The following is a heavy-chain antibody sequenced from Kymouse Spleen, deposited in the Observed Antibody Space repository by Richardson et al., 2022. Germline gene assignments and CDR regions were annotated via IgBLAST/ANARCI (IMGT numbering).Heavy chain of an antibody. D-gene: IGHD2-8*01. CDR2: ISYDGSNK. V-gene: IGHV3-30*18. J-gene: IGHJ5*02. Sequence: QVQLVESGGGVVQPGRSLRLSCAASGFTFSSYGMHWVRQAPGKGLEWVAVISYDGSNKYYADSVKGRFTISRDNSKNTLYLQMNSLRAEDTAVYYCAKEGVYAKGDWFDPWGQGTLVTVSS. CDR1: GFTFSSYG. CDR3: AKEGVYAKGDWFDP.